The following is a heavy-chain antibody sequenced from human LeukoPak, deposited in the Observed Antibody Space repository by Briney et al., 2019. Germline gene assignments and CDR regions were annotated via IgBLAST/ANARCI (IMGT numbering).Heavy chain of an antibody. J-gene: IGHJ4*02. Sequence: PSETLSLTCTVSGGSISSYYWSWIRQPPGKGLEWIGYIYYSGSTNYNLSLKSRVTISVDTSKNQFSLKLSSVTAADTAVYYCARWSYVYYGSAKGDYFDYWGQGTLVTVSS. CDR2: IYYSGST. D-gene: IGHD3-10*01. V-gene: IGHV4-59*01. CDR3: ARWSYVYYGSAKGDYFDY. CDR1: GGSISSYY.